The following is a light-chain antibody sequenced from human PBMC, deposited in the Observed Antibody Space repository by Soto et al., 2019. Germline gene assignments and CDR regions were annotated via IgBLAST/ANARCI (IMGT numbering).Light chain of an antibody. J-gene: IGKJ4*01. Sequence: DIVMTQSPLSLPVTPGEPASISCRSSQSLLHSSGHNCLDWYLQKPGQSPQLLIYFGSNRASGGPDRCSGSGSGTDFTLKISRVEAEDVGLYYCMQTLQTPLTFGGGTKVEIK. V-gene: IGKV2-28*01. CDR3: MQTLQTPLT. CDR1: QSLLHSSGHNC. CDR2: FGS.